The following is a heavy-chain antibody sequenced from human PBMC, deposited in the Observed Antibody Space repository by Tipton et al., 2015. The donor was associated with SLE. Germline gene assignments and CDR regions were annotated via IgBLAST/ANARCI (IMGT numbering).Heavy chain of an antibody. V-gene: IGHV4-61*02. CDR2: GFASGTT. CDR3: ARDAGGSLGMESCYYYMDV. D-gene: IGHD7-27*01. CDR1: GGSIDTTTYF. Sequence: TLSLTCTVSGGSIDTTTYFWNWIRQPAGKGLEWIGRGFASGTTDYNPSLKSRVTMSVDTSKNQFSLNLSSVTAADTAVYYCARDAGGSLGMESCYYYMDVWGKGTTFSVSS. J-gene: IGHJ6*03.